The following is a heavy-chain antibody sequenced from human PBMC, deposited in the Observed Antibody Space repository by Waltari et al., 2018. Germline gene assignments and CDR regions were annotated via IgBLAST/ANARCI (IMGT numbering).Heavy chain of an antibody. CDR1: GFTFSSYG. CDR3: AKDHVLRFLEWLSYFDY. Sequence: QVQLVESGGGVVQPGRSLRLSCAASGFTFSSYGMHWVRQAPGKGLGWVAVISYDGSNKYYADSVKGRFTISRDNSKNTLYLQMNSLRAEDTAVYYCAKDHVLRFLEWLSYFDYWGQGTLVTVSS. V-gene: IGHV3-30*18. CDR2: ISYDGSNK. J-gene: IGHJ4*02. D-gene: IGHD3-3*01.